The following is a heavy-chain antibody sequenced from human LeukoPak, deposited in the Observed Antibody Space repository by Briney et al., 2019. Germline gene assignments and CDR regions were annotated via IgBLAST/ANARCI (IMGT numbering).Heavy chain of an antibody. J-gene: IGHJ5*02. CDR2: INPNSGGT. V-gene: IGHV1-2*02. CDR3: ASVVVPAASISGFDP. Sequence: ASVKVSCKASGYTFTGYYMHWVRQAPGQGLEWMGWINPNSGGTNYAQKFQGRVTMTRDTSISTAYMELSRLRSDDTAVYYCASVVVPAASISGFDPWGQGTLVTVSS. D-gene: IGHD2-2*01. CDR1: GYTFTGYY.